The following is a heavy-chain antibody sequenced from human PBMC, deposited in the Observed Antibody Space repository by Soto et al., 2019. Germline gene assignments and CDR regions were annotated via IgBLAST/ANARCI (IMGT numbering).Heavy chain of an antibody. Sequence: EVQLLESGGGMVEPRGSLKLSCAASGFSFGTYVMNWVRQAPGKGLEWVSGISGSGGRVYSADSVKGRFTISRDNSRNTLYLQMNSLRAEDTAIYSCAMTRLYDPGTNDYHRDALDIWGQGTQVTVSS. CDR3: AMTRLYDPGTNDYHRDALDI. J-gene: IGHJ3*02. V-gene: IGHV3-23*01. CDR2: ISGSGGRV. CDR1: GFSFGTYV. D-gene: IGHD3-16*01.